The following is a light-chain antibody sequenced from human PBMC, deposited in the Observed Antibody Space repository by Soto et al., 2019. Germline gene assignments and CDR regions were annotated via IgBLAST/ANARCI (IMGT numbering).Light chain of an antibody. J-gene: IGKJ4*01. Sequence: EIVLTQSPATLSLSPGERATLSCRASQSVSRYLAWYQQKPGQAPRLLIYDASNRATGIPARFSGSGSGTDFTLTISSLGHEDFAVYYCQQRSNWVTFGGGTKVEI. V-gene: IGKV3-11*01. CDR3: QQRSNWVT. CDR2: DAS. CDR1: QSVSRY.